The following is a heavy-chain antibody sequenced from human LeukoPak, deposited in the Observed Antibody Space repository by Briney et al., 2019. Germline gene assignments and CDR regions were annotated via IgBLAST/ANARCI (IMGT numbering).Heavy chain of an antibody. V-gene: IGHV6-1*01. J-gene: IGHJ4*02. CDR1: GDSVSSNSAA. CDR2: TYYRSKWYN. Sequence: RSQTLSLTCAISGDSVSSNSAAWNWIRQSPSRGLEWLGRTYYRSKWYNDYAVSVKSRITINPDTSKNQFSLQLNSVTPEDTAVYYCERAPWFTFLGGFFFPFDYGAREP. CDR3: ERAPWFTFLGGFFFPFDY. D-gene: IGHD3-16*01.